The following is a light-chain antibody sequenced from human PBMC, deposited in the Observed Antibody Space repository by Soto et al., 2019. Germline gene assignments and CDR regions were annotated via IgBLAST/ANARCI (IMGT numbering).Light chain of an antibody. CDR1: QSVLYSSNNKNY. Sequence: IVMTQSPDSLAVSLGERATINCKSSQSVLYSSNNKNYLAWYQQKPGQPPKLLIYWASTRESGVPDRFSGSGSGTDFTLTISSLQAEDVAVYYCQQYFDTVTFGPGTKVDIK. CDR2: WAS. J-gene: IGKJ3*01. CDR3: QQYFDTVT. V-gene: IGKV4-1*01.